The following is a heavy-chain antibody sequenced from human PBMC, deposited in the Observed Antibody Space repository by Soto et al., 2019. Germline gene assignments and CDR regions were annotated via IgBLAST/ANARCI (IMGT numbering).Heavy chain of an antibody. Sequence: GVSLRLSCAASGFTFSSYSMNWVRQAPGKGLEWVSSISSSSSYIYYADSVKGRFTISRDNAKNSLYLQMNSLRAEDTAVYYCATPLTGIAAAARDYWGQGTLVIVSS. D-gene: IGHD6-13*01. V-gene: IGHV3-21*01. CDR2: ISSSSSYI. CDR1: GFTFSSYS. J-gene: IGHJ4*02. CDR3: ATPLTGIAAAARDY.